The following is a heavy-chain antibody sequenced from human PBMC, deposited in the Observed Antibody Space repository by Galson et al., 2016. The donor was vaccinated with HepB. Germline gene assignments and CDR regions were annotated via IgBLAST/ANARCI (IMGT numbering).Heavy chain of an antibody. CDR3: TRGYSFFDSSGTGY. V-gene: IGHV4-61*02. D-gene: IGHD3-22*01. CDR1: GGSISTGGYY. CDR2: IYSGGST. Sequence: TLSLTCSVSGGSISTGGYYWSWIRQPAGKGLEWIGRIYSGGSTNYKPSLKSRVTISLDTSKNQFSLKLSSVTAADTAVYYCTRGYSFFDSSGTGYWGQGTHVTVSS. J-gene: IGHJ4*02.